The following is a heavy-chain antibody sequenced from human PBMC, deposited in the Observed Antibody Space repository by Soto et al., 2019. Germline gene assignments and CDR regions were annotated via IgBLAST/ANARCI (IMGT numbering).Heavy chain of an antibody. Sequence: GGSLRLSCAAFGFTLDKYTMGWVRQAPGKGLEWVAESFSSGGTQYADSVKGRFTISRDNSRNMVFLQMNGLRVEDTALYYCARDREPDRIWTFDSWGQGALVTVSS. CDR3: ARDREPDRIWTFDS. J-gene: IGHJ4*02. CDR1: GFTLDKYT. CDR2: SFSSGGT. V-gene: IGHV3-53*01. D-gene: IGHD3-9*01.